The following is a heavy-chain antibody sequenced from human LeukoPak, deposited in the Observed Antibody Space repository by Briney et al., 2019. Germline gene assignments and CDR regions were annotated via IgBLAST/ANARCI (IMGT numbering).Heavy chain of an antibody. CDR1: GGSFSGYY. J-gene: IGHJ5*02. Sequence: SETLSLTCAVYGGSFSGYYWSWIRQPPGKGLEWIGEINHSGSTNYNPSLKSRVTISVDTSKNRFSLKLSSVTAADTAVYYCSSLAASSDPWGQGTLVTVSS. CDR3: SSLAASSDP. CDR2: INHSGST. V-gene: IGHV4-34*01. D-gene: IGHD6-6*01.